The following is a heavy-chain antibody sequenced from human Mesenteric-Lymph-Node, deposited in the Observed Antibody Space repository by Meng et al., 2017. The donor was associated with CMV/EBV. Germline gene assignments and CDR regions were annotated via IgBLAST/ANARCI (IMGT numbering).Heavy chain of an antibody. Sequence: ASVKVSCKAYGYTFTDYYLHWVRQAPGQGLEWMAWINPNSAGTNYAQKFQGRVTITRDTSISTAYVELNRLRSDDTAVYYCARDYRFDAFDIWGQGTMVTVSS. CDR2: INPNSAGT. CDR3: ARDYRFDAFDI. V-gene: IGHV1-2*02. J-gene: IGHJ3*02. D-gene: IGHD3-16*02. CDR1: GYTFTDYY.